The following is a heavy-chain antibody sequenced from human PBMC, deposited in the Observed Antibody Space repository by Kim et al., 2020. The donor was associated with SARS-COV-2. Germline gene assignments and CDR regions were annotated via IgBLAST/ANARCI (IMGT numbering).Heavy chain of an antibody. V-gene: IGHV5-51*01. CDR3: ARIAVASHPNWFDP. Sequence: PSFQGQVTISADKSISTAYLQWSSLKASDTAMYYCARIAVASHPNWFDPWGQGTLVTVSS. D-gene: IGHD6-19*01. J-gene: IGHJ5*02.